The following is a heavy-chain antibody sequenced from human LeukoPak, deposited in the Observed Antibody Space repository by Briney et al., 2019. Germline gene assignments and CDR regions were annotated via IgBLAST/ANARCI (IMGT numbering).Heavy chain of an antibody. Sequence: GGSLRLSCVASEFAFRSYEMNWVRQASGKGLEWVSFISISGDTRYYADSVKGRFTISRDNAKNSLYLQMNSLRAEDTAIYYCARGLWFGQLSLFDYWGQGTLVTVSS. V-gene: IGHV3-48*03. CDR3: ARGLWFGQLSLFDY. J-gene: IGHJ4*02. CDR2: ISISGDTR. D-gene: IGHD3-10*01. CDR1: EFAFRSYE.